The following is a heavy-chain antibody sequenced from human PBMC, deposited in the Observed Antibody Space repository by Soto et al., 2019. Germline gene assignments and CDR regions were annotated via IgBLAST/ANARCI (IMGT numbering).Heavy chain of an antibody. CDR3: ASLAYYYDSSGYNGAFDI. J-gene: IGHJ3*02. Sequence: QVQLVESGGGLVQPGGSLRLSCAASGFTFSDYYMSWIRQAPGKGLEWVSYITSSGSTIYYADSVKGRFTISRDNAKNSLYLQMNSLRAEDTAVYYCASLAYYYDSSGYNGAFDIWGQGTMVTVSS. CDR1: GFTFSDYY. V-gene: IGHV3-11*01. CDR2: ITSSGSTI. D-gene: IGHD3-22*01.